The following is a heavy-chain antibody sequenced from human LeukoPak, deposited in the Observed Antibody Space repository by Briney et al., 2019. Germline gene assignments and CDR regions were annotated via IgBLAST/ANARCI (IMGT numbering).Heavy chain of an antibody. CDR2: INHSGGT. Sequence: SSETLSLTCAVYGGSFSGYYWSWIRQPPGKGLEWIGEINHSGGTNYNPSLKSRVTISVDTSKNQFSLKLSSVTAADTAVYYCARHVRVARYDFWSGYYTSYFDYWGQGTLVTVSS. CDR1: GGSFSGYY. D-gene: IGHD3-3*01. CDR3: ARHVRVARYDFWSGYYTSYFDY. V-gene: IGHV4-34*01. J-gene: IGHJ4*02.